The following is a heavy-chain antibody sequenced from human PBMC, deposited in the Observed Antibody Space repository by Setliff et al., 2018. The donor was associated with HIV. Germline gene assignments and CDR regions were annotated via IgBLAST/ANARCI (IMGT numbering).Heavy chain of an antibody. J-gene: IGHJ6*03. V-gene: IGHV1-18*01. CDR1: GYTFINYG. CDR3: ARVPVSNYYYYMDV. Sequence: GASVKVSCKASGYTFINYGISWVRQAPGQGLEWVGSISASGINTNYTQGRVTMTTDISTSTAYMELRSLRSADSAVYYCARVPVSNYYYYMDVRGKGTTVTVSS. CDR2: ISASGINT.